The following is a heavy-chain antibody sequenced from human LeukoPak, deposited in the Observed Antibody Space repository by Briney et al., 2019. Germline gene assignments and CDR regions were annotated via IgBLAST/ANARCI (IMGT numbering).Heavy chain of an antibody. D-gene: IGHD6-19*01. Sequence: GASVKVSCKVSGYTFTGYYMHWVRQAPGQGLEWMGWINPNNGGTNYAQKFQGRVTMTRDTSISTAYMELSRLRSDDTAVYYCARGQQWLAQDYWGQGTLVTVSS. J-gene: IGHJ4*02. CDR2: INPNNGGT. CDR1: GYTFTGYY. CDR3: ARGQQWLAQDY. V-gene: IGHV1-2*02.